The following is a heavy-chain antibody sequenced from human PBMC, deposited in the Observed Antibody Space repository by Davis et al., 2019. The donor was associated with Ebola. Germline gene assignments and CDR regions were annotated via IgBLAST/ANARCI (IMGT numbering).Heavy chain of an antibody. CDR3: ARGLRFLEWLLSRDYYGMDV. V-gene: IGHV1-8*01. Sequence: ASVKVSCKASGYTFTSYDINWVRQATGQGLEWMGWMNPNSGNTGYAQKFQGRVTMTRNTSISTAYMELSSLRSEDTAVYYCARGLRFLEWLLSRDYYGMDVWGQGTTVTVSS. D-gene: IGHD3-3*01. CDR1: GYTFTSYD. CDR2: MNPNSGNT. J-gene: IGHJ6*02.